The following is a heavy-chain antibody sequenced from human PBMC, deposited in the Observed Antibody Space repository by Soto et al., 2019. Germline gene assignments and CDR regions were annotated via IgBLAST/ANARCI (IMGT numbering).Heavy chain of an antibody. CDR1: GYTFTSYY. V-gene: IGHV1-46*01. CDR3: ARDPRYCSGGSCYPPRGNWFDP. D-gene: IGHD2-15*01. J-gene: IGHJ5*02. CDR2: INPSGGST. Sequence: ASVKVSCKASGYTFTSYYMHWVRQAPGQGLEWMGIINPSGGSTSYAQKFQGRVTMTRDTSTSTAYMELSSLRSEDTAVYYCARDPRYCSGGSCYPPRGNWFDPWGQGTLVTVSS.